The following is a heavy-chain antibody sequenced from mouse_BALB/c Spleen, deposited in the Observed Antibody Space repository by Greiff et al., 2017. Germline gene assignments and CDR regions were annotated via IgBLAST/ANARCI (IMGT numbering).Heavy chain of an antibody. D-gene: IGHD1-1*01. J-gene: IGHJ2*01. V-gene: IGHV5-12-2*01. Sequence: EVHLVESGGGLVQPGGSLKLSCAASGFTFSSYTMSWVRQTPEKRLEWVAYISNGGGSTYYPDTVKGRFTISRDNAKNTLYLQMSSLKSEDTAMYYCARGPSLHGNFDYWGQGTTLTVSS. CDR2: ISNGGGST. CDR1: GFTFSSYT. CDR3: ARGPSLHGNFDY.